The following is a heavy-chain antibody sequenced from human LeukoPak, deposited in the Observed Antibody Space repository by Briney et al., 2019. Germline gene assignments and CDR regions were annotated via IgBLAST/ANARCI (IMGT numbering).Heavy chain of an antibody. CDR1: GYTFTGYY. Sequence: ASVKVSCKASGYTFTGYYMHWVRQAPGQGLEWMGWINPNSGGTNYAQKFQGRVTMTRDTSISTAYMELSRLRSDDTAAYYCARDIVVVPAAISPHSYYYYGMDVWGQGTTVTVSS. CDR2: INPNSGGT. D-gene: IGHD2-2*02. J-gene: IGHJ6*02. CDR3: ARDIVVVPAAISPHSYYYYGMDV. V-gene: IGHV1-2*02.